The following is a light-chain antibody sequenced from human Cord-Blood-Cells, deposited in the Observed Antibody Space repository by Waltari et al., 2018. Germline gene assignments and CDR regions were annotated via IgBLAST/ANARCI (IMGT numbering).Light chain of an antibody. CDR2: GAS. V-gene: IGKV3-15*01. J-gene: IGKJ1*01. Sequence: EIVMTPSAATLSVSPGERATLSCRASQSVSSNLAWYQQKPGQAPRLLIYGASTRATGIPARFSGSGSGTEFTLTISSLQSEDFAVYYCQQYNNWWTFGQGTKVEIK. CDR1: QSVSSN. CDR3: QQYNNWWT.